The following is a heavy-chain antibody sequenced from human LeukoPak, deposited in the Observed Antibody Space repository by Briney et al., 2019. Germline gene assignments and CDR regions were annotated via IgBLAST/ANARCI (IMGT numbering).Heavy chain of an antibody. J-gene: IGHJ4*02. CDR1: GGSFSGYY. CDR2: INHSGST. CDR3: AGSSDTAGTGYDY. V-gene: IGHV4-34*01. D-gene: IGHD6-19*01. Sequence: PSETLSLTCAVYGGSFSGYYWCWIRQPPGKGLEWIGEINHSGSTNYNPSLKSRVTISVDTSKNQFSLKLSSVTAADTAVYYCAGSSDTAGTGYDYWGQGTLVTVSS.